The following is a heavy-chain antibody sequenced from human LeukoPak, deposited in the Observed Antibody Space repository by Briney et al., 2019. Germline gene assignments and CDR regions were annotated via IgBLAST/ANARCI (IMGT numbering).Heavy chain of an antibody. J-gene: IGHJ4*02. V-gene: IGHV4-34*01. Sequence: SETLSLTCAVYGGSFSGYYWSWIRQPPGKGLEWIGEINHSGSTNYNPSLKSRVTISVDTSKNQFSLKLSSVTAADTAVYYCARGRPYGDCRFDYWGQGTLVTVSS. CDR3: ARGRPYGDCRFDY. CDR2: INHSGST. D-gene: IGHD4-17*01. CDR1: GGSFSGYY.